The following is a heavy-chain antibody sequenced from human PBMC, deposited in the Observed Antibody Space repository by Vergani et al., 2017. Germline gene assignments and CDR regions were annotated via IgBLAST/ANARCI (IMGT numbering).Heavy chain of an antibody. CDR3: AKDLFHYYDSSGLGKVGGYGMDV. V-gene: IGHV3-30*02. CDR2: IRYDGSNK. J-gene: IGHJ6*02. Sequence: QVQLVESGGGVVQPGGSLRLSCIASGFTFRIYGMHWVRQAPGKGLEWVAFIRYDGSNKYYADSVKGRFTISRDNSKNTLYLQMNSLRAEDTAVYYCAKDLFHYYDSSGLGKVGGYGMDVWGQGTTVTVSS. CDR1: GFTFRIYG. D-gene: IGHD3-22*01.